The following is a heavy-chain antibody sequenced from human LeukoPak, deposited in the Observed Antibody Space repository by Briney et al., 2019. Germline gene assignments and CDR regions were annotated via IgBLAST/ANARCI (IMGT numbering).Heavy chain of an antibody. J-gene: IGHJ6*03. Sequence: GGSLRLSCAASGFTFSSYWMNWARQAPGKGLEWVSYISSSSSTIYYADSVKGRFTISRDNAKNSLYLQMNSLRAEDTAVYYCARDITYDSSGYYHYYYYMDVWGKGTTVTVSS. CDR1: GFTFSSYW. D-gene: IGHD3-22*01. V-gene: IGHV3-48*01. CDR3: ARDITYDSSGYYHYYYYMDV. CDR2: ISSSSSTI.